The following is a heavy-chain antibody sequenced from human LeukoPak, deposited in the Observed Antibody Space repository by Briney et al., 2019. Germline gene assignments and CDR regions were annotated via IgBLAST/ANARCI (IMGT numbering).Heavy chain of an antibody. Sequence: PGGSLRLSCVASGLTFSNYALHWVRRAPGKGLEWVAVISYDGSNKYYADSMKGRFTISRDNSKNTLYLQMNSLRAEDTAVYYCARDSAGIAAAEWDYYYYGMDVWGQGTTVTVSS. CDR2: ISYDGSNK. CDR1: GLTFSNYA. V-gene: IGHV3-30*14. D-gene: IGHD6-13*01. CDR3: ARDSAGIAAAEWDYYYYGMDV. J-gene: IGHJ6*02.